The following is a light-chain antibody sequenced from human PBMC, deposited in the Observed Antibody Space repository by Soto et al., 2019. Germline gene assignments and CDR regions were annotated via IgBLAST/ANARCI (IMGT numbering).Light chain of an antibody. Sequence: QSALTQPPSASGSPGQSVTISCTGTSSDVGGYNYVSWDQQYPGRAPKLMIYEVTMRPSGVPDRFSGSKSGNTASLTVSGLQAEDEADYYCSSYAASNNFYFVFGGGTKVTVL. CDR1: SSDVGGYNY. J-gene: IGLJ3*02. V-gene: IGLV2-8*01. CDR3: SSYAASNNFYFV. CDR2: EVT.